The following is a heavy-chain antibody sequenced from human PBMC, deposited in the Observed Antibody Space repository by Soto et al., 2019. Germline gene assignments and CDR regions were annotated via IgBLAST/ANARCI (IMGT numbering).Heavy chain of an antibody. D-gene: IGHD5-12*01. J-gene: IGHJ3*02. Sequence: QVQLVQSGAAVKKPGASVKLSCKASGYTFITSYYTHWVRQAPGQGLEWMGIINPTGTMTKYSERFQGRLTMTRDTYTSTDYMELSTLTSEDTAVYFCARDTGYDHDAFDIWGQGTMVTVSS. CDR3: ARDTGYDHDAFDI. V-gene: IGHV1-46*01. CDR2: INPTGTMT. CDR1: GYTFITSYY.